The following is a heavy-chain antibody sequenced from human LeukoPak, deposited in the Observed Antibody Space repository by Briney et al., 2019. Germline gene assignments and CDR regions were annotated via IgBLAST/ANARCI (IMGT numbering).Heavy chain of an antibody. D-gene: IGHD6-13*01. CDR2: IYYSGNT. CDR1: GGSISSGIYY. J-gene: IGHJ4*02. V-gene: IGHV4-39*01. Sequence: SETLSLTCTVSGGSISSGIYYWGWIRQPPGKGLEWIGSIYYSGNTYYNPSLKGRVTMSVDTSKNQLSLKLNSVTAADTAVYYCARHVRQQLPPKAFDYWGQGTLVTVSS. CDR3: ARHVRQQLPPKAFDY.